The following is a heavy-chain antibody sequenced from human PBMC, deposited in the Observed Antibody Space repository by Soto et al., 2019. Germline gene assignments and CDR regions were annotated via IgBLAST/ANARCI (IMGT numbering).Heavy chain of an antibody. CDR3: AREPYLPKASNDF. J-gene: IGHJ4*01. Sequence: PSETLSLTCSVSGDSISSADYFWTWIRQSPGKGLEWMGYIFHSGTTYYNPSLKGRLLISIENSKNQFSLRLTSVTAADSAVYLCAREPYLPKASNDFWGPGTLVTVSS. CDR2: IFHSGTT. D-gene: IGHD4-4*01. V-gene: IGHV4-30-4*01. CDR1: GDSISSADYF.